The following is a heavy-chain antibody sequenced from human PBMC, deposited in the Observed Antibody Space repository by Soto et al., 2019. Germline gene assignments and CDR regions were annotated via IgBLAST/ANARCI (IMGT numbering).Heavy chain of an antibody. J-gene: IGHJ3*01. D-gene: IGHD2-8*01. CDR2: ISGSGGST. CDR3: AELMVYALRRGLDAFDF. Sequence: GGSLRLSCAASGFTFSSYAMSWVRQAPGKGLEWVSAISGSGGSTYYADSVKGRFTISRDNSKNTLYLQMNSLRAEDAAVYYCAELMVYALRRGLDAFDFWGQGTMVTVS. V-gene: IGHV3-23*01. CDR1: GFTFSSYA.